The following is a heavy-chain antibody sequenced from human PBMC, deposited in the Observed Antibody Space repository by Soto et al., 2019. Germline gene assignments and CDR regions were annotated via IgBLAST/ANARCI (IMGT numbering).Heavy chain of an antibody. CDR2: INHSGST. V-gene: IGHV4-34*01. D-gene: IGHD6-6*01. CDR3: ARDGDSSSSLRFWFAP. Sequence: SETLSLTCAVYGGSFSGYYWIWIRQPPGKGLEWIGEINHSGSTNYNPSLKSRVTISVDTSKNQFSLKLSSVTAADTAVYYCARDGDSSSSLRFWFAPWGQATLVTVS. J-gene: IGHJ5*02. CDR1: GGSFSGYY.